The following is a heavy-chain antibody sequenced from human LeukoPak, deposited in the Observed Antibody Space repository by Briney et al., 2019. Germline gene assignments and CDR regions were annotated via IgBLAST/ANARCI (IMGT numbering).Heavy chain of an antibody. J-gene: IGHJ5*02. Sequence: SETLSLTCTVSGGSISSGGYYWSWIRQHPGKGLEWIGYIYYSGSTYYNPSLKSRVTISVDTSKNQFSLKLSSVTAADTAVYYCAVQRPRGLNWFDPWGQGTLVTVSS. V-gene: IGHV4-31*03. D-gene: IGHD1-1*01. CDR3: AVQRPRGLNWFDP. CDR1: GGSISSGGYY. CDR2: IYYSGST.